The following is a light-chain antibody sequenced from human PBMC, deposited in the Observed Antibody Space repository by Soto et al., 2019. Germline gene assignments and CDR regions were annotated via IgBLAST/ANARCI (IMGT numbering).Light chain of an antibody. V-gene: IGKV1-27*01. CDR1: QDISVY. Sequence: DIQMTQSPSSLSASVGDRVTITCRASQDISVYLAWYQQKPGKVPKLLIYSASTLQSGVPSRFSGSGSGTDITLTISSLQPEDVATYYCQKFNTAPLTFGQGTRLDIK. CDR2: SAS. J-gene: IGKJ5*01. CDR3: QKFNTAPLT.